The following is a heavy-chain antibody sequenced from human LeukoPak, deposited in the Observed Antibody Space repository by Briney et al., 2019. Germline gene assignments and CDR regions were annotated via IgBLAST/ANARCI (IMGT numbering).Heavy chain of an antibody. CDR3: APWGLLSNGIDY. CDR1: GFTFSSYA. Sequence: GGSLRLSCAASGFTFSSYAMHWVRQAPGKGLEYVSAITSNGRNTYYANSVKGRFTISRDNSKNTLYLQMGSLRPEDMAVYYCAPWGLLSNGIDYWGQGTLVTVSS. V-gene: IGHV3-64*01. CDR2: ITSNGRNT. J-gene: IGHJ4*02. D-gene: IGHD2/OR15-2a*01.